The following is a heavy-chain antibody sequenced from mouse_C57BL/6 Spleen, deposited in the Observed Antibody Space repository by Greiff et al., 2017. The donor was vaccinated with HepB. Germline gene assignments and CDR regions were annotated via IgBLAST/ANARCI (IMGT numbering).Heavy chain of an antibody. CDR2: IIPNNGGT. CDR3: ARVHYGSTSCAY. CDR1: GYTFTDYT. J-gene: IGHJ3*01. D-gene: IGHD1-1*01. Sequence: VQLQQSGPELVKPGASVKIPCKASGYTFTDYTMDWVKQSHGKSLEWIGDIIPNNGGTIYTQKFKGKDTLTIDKSSNTAYMELSNLTSEDTAVYYCARVHYGSTSCAYWGQGTLVTVSA. V-gene: IGHV1-18*01.